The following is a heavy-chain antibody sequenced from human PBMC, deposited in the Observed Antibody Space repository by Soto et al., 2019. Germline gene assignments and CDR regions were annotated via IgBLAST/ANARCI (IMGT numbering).Heavy chain of an antibody. Sequence: GGSLRLSCAASGFTVSSYGMHWVRQAPGKGLEWVAVISYDGSNKNYVDSVKGRFTISRDNSKNTLYLQMNSLRAEDTAVYYCAKGPFWSGNQNYYYYGMDVWGQGTTVTVSS. V-gene: IGHV3-30*18. J-gene: IGHJ6*02. CDR3: AKGPFWSGNQNYYYYGMDV. CDR2: ISYDGSNK. D-gene: IGHD3-3*01. CDR1: GFTVSSYG.